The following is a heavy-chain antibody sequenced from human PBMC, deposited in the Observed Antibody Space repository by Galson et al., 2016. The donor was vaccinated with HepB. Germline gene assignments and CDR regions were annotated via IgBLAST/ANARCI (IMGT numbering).Heavy chain of an antibody. CDR2: ISWNSGAI. V-gene: IGHV3-9*01. D-gene: IGHD3/OR15-3a*01. J-gene: IGHJ6*04. CDR3: AKDIGRGTSYYFYGMDV. CDR1: GFTLDNYA. Sequence: SLRLSCAASGFTLDNYAMHWVRQAPGKGLEWVSGISWNSGAIGYADSVKGRFTVSRDNAKNSLYLQMNSLRAEDRALYYCAKDIGRGTSYYFYGMDVWGKGTTVTVSS.